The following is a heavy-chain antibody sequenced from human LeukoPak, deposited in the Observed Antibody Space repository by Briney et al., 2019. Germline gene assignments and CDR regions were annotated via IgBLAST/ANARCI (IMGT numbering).Heavy chain of an antibody. CDR1: GFTLSSYW. CDR2: IKQDGSEK. J-gene: IGHJ6*02. Sequence: GGSLRLSCAASGFTLSSYWMSWVRQAPGKGLEWVANIKQDGSEKYYVDSVKGRFTISRDNAKNSLYLQMNSLRAEDTAVYYCARGSCSSTSCQPLGMDVWGQGTTVTVSS. D-gene: IGHD2-2*01. CDR3: ARGSCSSTSCQPLGMDV. V-gene: IGHV3-7*01.